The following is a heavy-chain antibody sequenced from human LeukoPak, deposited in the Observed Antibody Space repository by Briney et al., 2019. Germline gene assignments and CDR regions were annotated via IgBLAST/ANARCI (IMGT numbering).Heavy chain of an antibody. V-gene: IGHV4-39*01. CDR1: GDSISSSSYY. CDR2: IYYSGST. Sequence: SETLSLTCTVSGDSISSSSYYWGWIRQPPGKGLEWIVSIYYSGSTYYNPSLKSRVTISVDTSKNQFSLRLSSVTAADTAVYSCARHPERYSYFDYWGQGTLVTVSS. D-gene: IGHD5-18*01. J-gene: IGHJ4*02. CDR3: ARHPERYSYFDY.